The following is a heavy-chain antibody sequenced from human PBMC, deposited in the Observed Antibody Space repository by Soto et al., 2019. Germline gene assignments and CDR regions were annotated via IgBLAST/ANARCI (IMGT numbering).Heavy chain of an antibody. V-gene: IGHV4-59*01. CDR1: GGSISSYY. D-gene: IGHD5-18*01. CDR2: IYYSGST. CDR3: ARGRGYSDGTPPYYYYGMDV. Sequence: PSETLSLTCTVSGGSISSYYWSWIRQPPGKGLEWIGYIYYSGSTNYNPSLKSRVTISVDTSKNQFSLKLSSVTAADTAVYYCARGRGYSDGTPPYYYYGMDVWGQGTTVTVSS. J-gene: IGHJ6*02.